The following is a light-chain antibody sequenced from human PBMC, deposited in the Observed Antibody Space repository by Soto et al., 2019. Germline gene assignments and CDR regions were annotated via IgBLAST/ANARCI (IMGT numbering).Light chain of an antibody. CDR3: QHYNSYSEA. CDR2: KAS. CDR1: QSVSNW. J-gene: IGKJ1*01. Sequence: DIQMTQSPSTLSGSVGERVTITCLASQSVSNWLAWYQQKPGKAPKLLIYKASTLKSGVPSRFSGSGSGTEFTLTISSLQPDDFATYYCQHYNSYSEAFGQGTKVDIK. V-gene: IGKV1-5*03.